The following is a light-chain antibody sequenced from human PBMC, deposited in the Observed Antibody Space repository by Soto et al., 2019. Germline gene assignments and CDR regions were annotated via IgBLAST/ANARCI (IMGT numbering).Light chain of an antibody. J-gene: IGKJ4*01. CDR2: DAS. Sequence: EIVLTQSPATLSLSPGERATLSCRASQSVYTSLAWYQQKPGQAPRLLIYDASNRAAGIPARFSGSGSGTDFTLTISSREPEDFAVYYCQQRRNWPPGITFGGGTQVEIK. V-gene: IGKV3-11*01. CDR3: QQRRNWPPGIT. CDR1: QSVYTS.